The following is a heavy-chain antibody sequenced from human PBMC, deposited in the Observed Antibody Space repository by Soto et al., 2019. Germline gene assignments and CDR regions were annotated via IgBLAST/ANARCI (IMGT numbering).Heavy chain of an antibody. CDR1: VYSFTSYW. CDR2: IDPSDSYT. D-gene: IGHD5-18*01. V-gene: IGHV5-10-1*01. CDR3: ARHPDSAMAAFDY. J-gene: IGHJ4*02. Sequence: GESLKISCKVSVYSFTSYWISWVRQMPGKGLEWMGRIDPSDSYTNYSPSFQGHVTISADKSISTAYLQWSSLKASDTAMYYCARHPDSAMAAFDYWGQGTLVTVSS.